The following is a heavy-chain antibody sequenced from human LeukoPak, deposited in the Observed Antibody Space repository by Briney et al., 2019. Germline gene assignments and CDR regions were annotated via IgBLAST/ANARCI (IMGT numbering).Heavy chain of an antibody. Sequence: SETLSLTCTVSGGSISSYYWSWIRQPPGKGLEWIGYIYYSGSTNYNPSLKSRVTISVDTSKNQFSLKLSSVTAADTAIYYCARVEAYDSSGYYRAEYFQHWGQGTLVTVSS. J-gene: IGHJ1*01. V-gene: IGHV4-59*01. D-gene: IGHD3-22*01. CDR2: IYYSGST. CDR1: GGSISSYY. CDR3: ARVEAYDSSGYYRAEYFQH.